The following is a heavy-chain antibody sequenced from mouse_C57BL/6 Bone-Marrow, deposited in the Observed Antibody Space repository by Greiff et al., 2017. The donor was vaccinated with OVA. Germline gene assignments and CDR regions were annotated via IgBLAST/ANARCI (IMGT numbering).Heavy chain of an antibody. V-gene: IGHV14-4*01. D-gene: IGHD2-13*01. CDR2: IDPENGDT. CDR3: TKGEAWFAY. CDR1: GFNIKDDY. Sequence: VQLQQSGAELVRPGASVKLSCTASGFNIKDDYMHWVKQRPEQGLEWIGWIDPENGDTEYASKFQGKATITADTSSNTAYLQLSSLTSEDTAVYYFTKGEAWFAYWGQGTLVTVSA. J-gene: IGHJ3*01.